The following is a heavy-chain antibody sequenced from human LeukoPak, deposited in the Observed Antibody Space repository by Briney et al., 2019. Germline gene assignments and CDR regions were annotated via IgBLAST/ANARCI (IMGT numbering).Heavy chain of an antibody. J-gene: IGHJ5*02. CDR2: ISAYNGNT. CDR1: GYTFTSYG. CDR3: ARDYSSSWPTPWWFDP. Sequence: ASVKVSCKASGYTFTSYGISWVRQAPGQGLEWMGWISAYNGNTNYVQKLQGRVTMTTDTSTSTAYMGLRSLRSDDTAVYYCARDYSSSWPTPWWFDPWGQGTLVTVSS. D-gene: IGHD6-13*01. V-gene: IGHV1-18*01.